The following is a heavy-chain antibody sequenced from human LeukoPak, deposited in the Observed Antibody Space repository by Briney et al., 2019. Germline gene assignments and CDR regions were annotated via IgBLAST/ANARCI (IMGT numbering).Heavy chain of an antibody. V-gene: IGHV3-73*01. J-gene: IGHJ5*02. CDR1: GFTFSGSA. D-gene: IGHD2-21*02. Sequence: GGSLRLSCAASGFTFSGSAMHWVRQASGKGLEWVGRIRSKANSYPTAYAASVKGRFTISRDDSNTTAYLQINSLKTDDPAVYYCAREAGGGGDCFGWFDPWGQGTLVTVSS. CDR2: IRSKANSYPT. CDR3: AREAGGGGDCFGWFDP.